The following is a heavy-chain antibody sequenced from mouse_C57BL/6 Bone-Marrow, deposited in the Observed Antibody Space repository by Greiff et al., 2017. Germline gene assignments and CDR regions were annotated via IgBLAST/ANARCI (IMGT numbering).Heavy chain of an antibody. CDR1: GFTFTDYY. J-gene: IGHJ3*01. Sequence: EVQGVESGGGLVQPGGSLSLSCAASGFTFTDYYMSWVRQPPGKALEWLGFIRNKANGYTTEYSASVKGRFTISRDNSQSILYLQMNALRAEDSATYYCARYGYYGSSAWFAYWGQGTLVTVSA. V-gene: IGHV7-3*01. CDR3: ARYGYYGSSAWFAY. D-gene: IGHD1-1*01. CDR2: IRNKANGYTT.